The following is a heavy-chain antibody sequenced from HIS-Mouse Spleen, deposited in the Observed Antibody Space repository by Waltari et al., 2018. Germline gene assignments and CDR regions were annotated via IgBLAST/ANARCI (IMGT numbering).Heavy chain of an antibody. Sequence: QVQLQQWGAGLLKPSETLSLTCAVYGGSFSGYYWSWIRQPPGKGVEWIGEINHSGRTNYNPSLKSRVTISVDTSKNQFSLKLSSVTAADTAVYYCARGALRGSYYWGEYFQHWGQGTLVTVSS. CDR3: ARGALRGSYYWGEYFQH. V-gene: IGHV4-34*01. J-gene: IGHJ1*01. D-gene: IGHD1-26*01. CDR1: GGSFSGYY. CDR2: INHSGRT.